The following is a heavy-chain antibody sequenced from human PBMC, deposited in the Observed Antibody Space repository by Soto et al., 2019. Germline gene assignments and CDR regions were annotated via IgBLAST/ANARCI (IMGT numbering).Heavy chain of an antibody. Sequence: SETLSLTCTVSGGSISSGDYYWSWIRQPPGKGLEWIGYIYYSGSTYYNPSLKSRVTISVDTSKNQFSLKLSSVTAADTAVYYCARESRYCISTSCPDYWGQGTLVTVSS. CDR2: IYYSGST. CDR1: GGSISSGDYY. CDR3: ARESRYCISTSCPDY. V-gene: IGHV4-30-4*01. D-gene: IGHD2-2*01. J-gene: IGHJ4*02.